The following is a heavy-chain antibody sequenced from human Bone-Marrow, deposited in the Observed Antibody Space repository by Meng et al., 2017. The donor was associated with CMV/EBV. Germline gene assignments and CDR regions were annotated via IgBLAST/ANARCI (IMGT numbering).Heavy chain of an antibody. CDR2: ISSSGSTI. J-gene: IGHJ6*02. CDR1: GFTFSDYY. D-gene: IGHD1-1*01. CDR3: ARELYNLNTNPRGLYYYYGMDV. Sequence: GGSLRLSCAASGFTFSDYYMSWIRQAPGKGLEWVSYISSSGSTIYYADSVKGRFTISRDNAKNSLYLQMNSLRAEDTAVYYCARELYNLNTNPRGLYYYYGMDVWGQGTTVTGSS. V-gene: IGHV3-11*04.